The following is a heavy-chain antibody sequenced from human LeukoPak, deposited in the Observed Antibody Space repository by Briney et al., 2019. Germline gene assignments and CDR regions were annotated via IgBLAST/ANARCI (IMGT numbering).Heavy chain of an antibody. CDR1: GFTFSSYG. J-gene: IGHJ4*02. V-gene: IGHV3-33*01. Sequence: GGSLRLSCAASGFTFSSYGMHWVRQAPGKGLEWVAVTWYDGSNKYYADSVKGRFTISRDNSKNTLYLQMNSLRAEDTAVYYCARDNCSGGSCLDYWGQGTLVTVSS. CDR2: TWYDGSNK. D-gene: IGHD2-15*01. CDR3: ARDNCSGGSCLDY.